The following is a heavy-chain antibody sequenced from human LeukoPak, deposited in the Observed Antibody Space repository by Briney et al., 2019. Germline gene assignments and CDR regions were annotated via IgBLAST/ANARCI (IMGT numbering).Heavy chain of an antibody. J-gene: IGHJ6*03. CDR1: GYTFTNYG. CDR2: ISAYNGNT. V-gene: IGHV1-18*01. Sequence: ASVKVSCKASGYTFTNYGINWVRQAPGQGLEWMGWISAYNGNTNYAQRLQGRVTMTTDTSTYTAYMELRSLRSDDTAVYYCARGGVTTVTSEVLEHYYYMDVWGKGTTVTVSS. D-gene: IGHD4-11*01. CDR3: ARGGVTTVTSEVLEHYYYMDV.